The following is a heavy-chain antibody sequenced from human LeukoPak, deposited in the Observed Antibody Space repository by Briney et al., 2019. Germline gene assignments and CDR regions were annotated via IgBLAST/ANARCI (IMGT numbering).Heavy chain of an antibody. CDR3: ARGSPYYYDSSGYYYFDY. Sequence: RASVKVSCKASGYTFTGYYMHWVRQAPGQGLEWMGWINPNSGGTNYAQKFQGRVTMTRDTSISTAYMELSRLRSDDTAVYYCARGSPYYYDSSGYYYFDYWGQGTLVTVSS. CDR1: GYTFTGYY. D-gene: IGHD3-22*01. J-gene: IGHJ4*02. V-gene: IGHV1-2*02. CDR2: INPNSGGT.